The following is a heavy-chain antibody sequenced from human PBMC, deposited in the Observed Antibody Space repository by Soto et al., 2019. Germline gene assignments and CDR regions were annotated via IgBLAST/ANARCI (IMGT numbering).Heavy chain of an antibody. D-gene: IGHD3-16*01. V-gene: IGHV3-33*01. Sequence: GSLRLSCAASGFTFSSYGMHWVRQAPGKGLEWVAGIWYDGSNKYYADSVKGRFTISRDNSKNTLYLQMNSLRAEDTAVYYCARASLGGGSRLYYFDYWGQGTLVTVSS. CDR2: IWYDGSNK. CDR1: GFTFSSYG. CDR3: ARASLGGGSRLYYFDY. J-gene: IGHJ4*02.